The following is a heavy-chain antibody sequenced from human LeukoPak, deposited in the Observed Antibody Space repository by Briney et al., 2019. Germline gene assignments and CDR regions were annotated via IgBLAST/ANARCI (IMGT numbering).Heavy chain of an antibody. CDR3: ARRRATGGSDKSGNWFDP. D-gene: IGHD2-15*01. Sequence: ASVKVSCKASGYTFTSYYMHWVRQAPGQGLEWMGIINPSGGSTSYAQKFQGRVTMTRDMSTSTVYMELSSLRSEDTAVYYCARRRATGGSDKSGNWFDPWGQGTLVTVSS. CDR1: GYTFTSYY. J-gene: IGHJ5*02. CDR2: INPSGGST. V-gene: IGHV1-46*01.